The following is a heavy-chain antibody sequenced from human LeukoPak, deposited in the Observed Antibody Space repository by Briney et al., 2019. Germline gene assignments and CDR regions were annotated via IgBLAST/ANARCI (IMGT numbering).Heavy chain of an antibody. CDR1: GGTFSSYA. CDR2: IIPIFGTA. V-gene: IGHV1-69*05. CDR3: ARDADDRGGGEDY. J-gene: IGHJ4*02. Sequence: ASVKVSCKASGGTFSSYAISWVRQAPGQGLEWMGRIIPIFGTANYAQKFQGRVTITTDESTSTAYMELSSLRSEDTAVYYCARDADDRGGGEDYWGQGTLDTVSS. D-gene: IGHD2-21*01.